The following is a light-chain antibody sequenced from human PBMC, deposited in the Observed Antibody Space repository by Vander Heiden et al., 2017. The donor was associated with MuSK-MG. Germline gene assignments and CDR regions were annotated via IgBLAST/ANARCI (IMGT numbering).Light chain of an antibody. Sequence: QSVLTQPPSASGTPGPRVTISCSGSSSNIGSNTVDWYQQLPGTAPKLLMYTNNQRPSGVPDRLSGSKSGTSASLAISGLLSEDEADYYCAAWDDSLNAYVFGTGTKVTVL. CDR2: TNN. CDR1: SSNIGSNT. V-gene: IGLV1-44*01. CDR3: AAWDDSLNAYV. J-gene: IGLJ1*01.